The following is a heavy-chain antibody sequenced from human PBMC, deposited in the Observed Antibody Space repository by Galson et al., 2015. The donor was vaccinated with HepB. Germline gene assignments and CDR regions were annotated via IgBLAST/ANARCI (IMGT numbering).Heavy chain of an antibody. Sequence: SVKVSCKASGYSFSSYSITWVRQAPGQGLEWMGWISPYNRDTKFAQKFQGRVTMTADTSTSTAYMDLRSLTSDDTAVYYCARDHGFGDLLPDPWGQGTLVTVSS. J-gene: IGHJ5*02. D-gene: IGHD3-10*01. CDR1: GYSFSSYS. V-gene: IGHV1-18*01. CDR3: ARDHGFGDLLPDP. CDR2: ISPYNRDT.